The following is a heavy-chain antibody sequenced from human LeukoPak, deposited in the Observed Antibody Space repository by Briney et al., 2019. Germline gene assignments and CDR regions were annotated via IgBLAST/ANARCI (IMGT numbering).Heavy chain of an antibody. V-gene: IGHV4-34*01. CDR3: ARIIRYSSSWYDDPTHAFDI. Sequence: SETLSLTCAVYGGPFSGYYWSWIRRPPGKGLEWIGEINHSGSTNYNPSLKSRVTISVDTSKNQFSLKLSSVTAADTAVYYCARIIRYSSSWYDDPTHAFDIWGQGTMVTVSS. D-gene: IGHD6-13*01. CDR2: INHSGST. CDR1: GGPFSGYY. J-gene: IGHJ3*02.